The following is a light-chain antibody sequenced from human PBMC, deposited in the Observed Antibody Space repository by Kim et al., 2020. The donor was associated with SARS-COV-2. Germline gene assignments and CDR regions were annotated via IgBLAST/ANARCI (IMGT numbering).Light chain of an antibody. CDR2: QAS. Sequence: DIQMTQSPSTLSTSVGDRVIITCRASQTISTFLAWYQHRPGKAPKLLISQASSLQSEVPSRFSGSGSGTEFTLSISSLQPDDFATNYCLQYSSSPQTFGQGTKVDIK. CDR1: QTISTF. V-gene: IGKV1-5*03. J-gene: IGKJ1*01. CDR3: LQYSSSPQT.